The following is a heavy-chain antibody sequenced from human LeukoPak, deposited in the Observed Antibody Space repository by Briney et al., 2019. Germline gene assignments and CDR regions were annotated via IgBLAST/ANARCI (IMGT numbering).Heavy chain of an antibody. CDR2: INLNSGGT. V-gene: IGHV1-2*02. CDR1: GYTFTGYY. D-gene: IGHD6-13*01. CDR3: GAAEYNWFDP. J-gene: IGHJ5*02. Sequence: ASVKVSCKASGYTFTGYYMHWVRQAPGQGLEWMGWINLNSGGTNYAQKFQGRVTMTRDTSISTAYMELSRLRSDDTAVYYCGAAEYNWFDPWGQGALVTVSS.